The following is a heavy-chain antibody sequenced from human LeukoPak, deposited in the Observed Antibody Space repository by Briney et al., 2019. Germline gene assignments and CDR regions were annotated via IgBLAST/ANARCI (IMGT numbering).Heavy chain of an antibody. J-gene: IGHJ3*02. Sequence: GASVKVSCKASGYTFTSYGISWVRQAPGQGLEWMGWISAYNGNTNYAQKLQGRVTMTTDTSTSTAYMELRSLRSYDTAVYYCARGHMIVVVPHAFDIWGQGTMVTVSS. D-gene: IGHD3-22*01. CDR2: ISAYNGNT. CDR1: GYTFTSYG. CDR3: ARGHMIVVVPHAFDI. V-gene: IGHV1-18*01.